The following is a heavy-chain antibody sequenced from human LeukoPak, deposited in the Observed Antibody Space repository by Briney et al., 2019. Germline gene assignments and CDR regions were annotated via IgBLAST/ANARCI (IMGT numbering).Heavy chain of an antibody. CDR2: IIPIFGTA. Sequence: GASVNVSCKASGGTFSSYAISWVRQAPGQGLEWMGGIIPIFGTANYAQKFQGSVTITADESTSTAYMELSSLRSEDTAVYYCARVNVDTAMVSHYYYGMDVWGQGTTVTVSS. V-gene: IGHV1-69*13. CDR3: ARVNVDTAMVSHYYYGMDV. J-gene: IGHJ6*02. D-gene: IGHD5-18*01. CDR1: GGTFSSYA.